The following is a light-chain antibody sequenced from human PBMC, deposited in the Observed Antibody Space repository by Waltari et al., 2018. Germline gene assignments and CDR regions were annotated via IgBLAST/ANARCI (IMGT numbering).Light chain of an antibody. CDR1: QSVLYNSNNKNY. CDR2: WAS. Sequence: DIVMTQSPDSLAVSLGERATSNWKSSQSVLYNSNNKNYLAWYQQKPGQPPKLLIYWASTRDSGVPDRFSGSGSVTDFTLTISSLQAEDVAIYYCLQYYNTPRTFGGGTRVEIK. J-gene: IGKJ4*02. CDR3: LQYYNTPRT. V-gene: IGKV4-1*01.